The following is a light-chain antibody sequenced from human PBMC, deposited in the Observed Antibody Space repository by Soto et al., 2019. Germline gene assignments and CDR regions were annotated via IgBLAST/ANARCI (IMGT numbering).Light chain of an antibody. V-gene: IGKV3-20*01. CDR3: QQYGSSGT. CDR1: QSLSFN. CDR2: GAS. J-gene: IGKJ1*01. Sequence: EIVMTQSPATLSVSPGERATLSCRASQSLSFNLAWYQQKPGQAPSLLIYGASNRATGIPDRFSGSGSGTEFTLTISRLEPEDFAVDDCQQYGSSGTFGQGTKGDIK.